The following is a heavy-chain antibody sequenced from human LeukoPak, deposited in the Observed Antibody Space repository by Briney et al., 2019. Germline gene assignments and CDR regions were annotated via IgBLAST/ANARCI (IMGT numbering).Heavy chain of an antibody. J-gene: IGHJ4*02. CDR2: INHSGST. CDR3: ARGPRGYSGYGLLRFDY. V-gene: IGHV4-34*01. CDR1: GGSFSGYY. D-gene: IGHD5-12*01. Sequence: SETLSLTCAVYGGSFSGYYWSWIRQPPGKGLEWIGEINHSGSTNYNPSLKSRVTISVDTSKNQFSLRLSSVTAADTAVYYCARGPRGYSGYGLLRFDYWGQGTLVSVSS.